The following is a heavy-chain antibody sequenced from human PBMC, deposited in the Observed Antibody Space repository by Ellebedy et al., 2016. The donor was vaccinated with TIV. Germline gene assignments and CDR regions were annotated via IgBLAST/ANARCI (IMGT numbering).Heavy chain of an antibody. CDR3: ARHAATVGAPNMDV. J-gene: IGHJ6*03. D-gene: IGHD4-23*01. V-gene: IGHV4-59*08. CDR1: GGSMNSYY. Sequence: SETLSLTCTVSGGSMNSYYWSWIRQPPVKGLEWIGYISYSMYYSGSTNYNPSLKSRVTISVDTSKNQFSLKVSSVTAADTAVYYCARHAATVGAPNMDVWGRGTTVTVSS. CDR2: ISYSMYYSGST.